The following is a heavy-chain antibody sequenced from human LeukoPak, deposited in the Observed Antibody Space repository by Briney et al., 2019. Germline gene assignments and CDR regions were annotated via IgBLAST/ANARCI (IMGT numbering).Heavy chain of an antibody. D-gene: IGHD1-26*01. CDR1: GFSLSNYW. Sequence: GGSLRLSCVFSGFSLSNYWMTWVRRAPGKGPEWVAIINGDGSERYYVDSVKGRFAISRDNARNTLDLQMNSLRVEDTAMYYCMRDWPDTLGAHWGQGSLVSVSS. J-gene: IGHJ4*02. CDR2: INGDGSER. CDR3: MRDWPDTLGAH. V-gene: IGHV3-7*01.